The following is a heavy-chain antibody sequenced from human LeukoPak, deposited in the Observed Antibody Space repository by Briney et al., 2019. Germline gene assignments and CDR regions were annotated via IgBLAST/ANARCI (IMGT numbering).Heavy chain of an antibody. D-gene: IGHD3-3*01. CDR1: GDSVSSNSAA. CDR3: ARETSFRYYDIWSGWDY. J-gene: IGHJ4*02. Sequence: SQTLSLTCAISGDSVSSNSAAWNWIRQSPSRGLEWLGRTFYRSKWYNDYAVSVKSRITIHPDTSKNQVPLQLNSVTPEDTAVYYCARETSFRYYDIWSGWDYWGQGTLVTVSS. V-gene: IGHV6-1*01. CDR2: TFYRSKWYN.